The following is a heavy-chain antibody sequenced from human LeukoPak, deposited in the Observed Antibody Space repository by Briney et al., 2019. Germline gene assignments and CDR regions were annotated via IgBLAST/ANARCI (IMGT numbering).Heavy chain of an antibody. D-gene: IGHD6-19*01. CDR3: ARVAVGGTRAFDI. J-gene: IGHJ3*02. V-gene: IGHV3-21*01. Sequence: GGSLRLSCAASGFTFSSYSMNWVRQAPGKGLEWVSSISSSSSYIYYADSVKGRFTISRDNAKKTLYLQMNSLRGEDTAVYYCARVAVGGTRAFDIWGQGTMVTVSS. CDR2: ISSSSSYI. CDR1: GFTFSSYS.